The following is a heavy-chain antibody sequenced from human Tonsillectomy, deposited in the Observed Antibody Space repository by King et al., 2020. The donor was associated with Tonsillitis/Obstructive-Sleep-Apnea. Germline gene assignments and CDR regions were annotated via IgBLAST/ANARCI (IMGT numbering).Heavy chain of an antibody. CDR3: ATHYTNTSPFDY. V-gene: IGHV3-11*05. J-gene: IGHJ4*02. CDR1: GFTFSDYY. Sequence: VQLVESGGGLVKPGGSLRLSCAASGFTFSDYYMSWIRQAPGKGLEWVSYISSGSSYTNNADSVKGRLTISRDNATNSLYLQMNSLRAEDTAVYYCATHYTNTSPFDYWGRGTLVTVSS. CDR2: ISSGSSYT. D-gene: IGHD2-2*02.